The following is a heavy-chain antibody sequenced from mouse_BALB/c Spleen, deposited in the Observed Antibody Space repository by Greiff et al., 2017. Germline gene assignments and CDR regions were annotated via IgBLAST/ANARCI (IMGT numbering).Heavy chain of an antibody. CDR1: GFTFTDYY. D-gene: IGHD1-1*01. J-gene: IGHJ3*01. V-gene: IGHV7-3*02. CDR2: IRNKANGYTT. Sequence: EVMLVESGGGLVQPGGSLRLSCATSGFTFTDYYMSWVRQPPGKALEWLGFIRNKANGYTTEYSASVKGRFTISRDNSQSILYLQMNTLRAEDSATYYCARDKTYYGSSYWGQGTLVTVSA. CDR3: ARDKTYYGSSY.